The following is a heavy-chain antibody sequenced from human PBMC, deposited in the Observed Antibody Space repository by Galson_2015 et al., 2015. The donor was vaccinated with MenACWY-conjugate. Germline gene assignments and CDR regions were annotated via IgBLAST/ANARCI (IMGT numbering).Heavy chain of an antibody. CDR2: ITSSSSTI. D-gene: IGHD4-17*01. CDR3: ARVGYGESVTPDDY. J-gene: IGHJ4*02. V-gene: IGHV3-48*04. CDR1: GFTFSGFW. Sequence: SLRLSCAAYGFTFSGFWMGWVRQSPGKGLEWISYITSSSSTIYYADSVKGRFAISRDNAKNSLYLQMNSLRAEDTAVYYCARVGYGESVTPDDYWGRGTLVTVSS.